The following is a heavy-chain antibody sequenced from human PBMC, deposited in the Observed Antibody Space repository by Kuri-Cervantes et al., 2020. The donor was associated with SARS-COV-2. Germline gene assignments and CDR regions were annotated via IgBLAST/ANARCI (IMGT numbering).Heavy chain of an antibody. CDR1: VYTFTSYY. D-gene: IGHD6-13*01. V-gene: IGHV1-46*01. Sequence: ATVNVSCKASVYTFTSYYMHWVRQAPGQGLEWMGIINPSGGSTSYAQKFQGRVTMTRDTSTSTVYMELSSLRSEDTAVYYCARTRIAAAGTDAFDIWGQGTMVTVSS. J-gene: IGHJ3*02. CDR3: ARTRIAAAGTDAFDI. CDR2: INPSGGST.